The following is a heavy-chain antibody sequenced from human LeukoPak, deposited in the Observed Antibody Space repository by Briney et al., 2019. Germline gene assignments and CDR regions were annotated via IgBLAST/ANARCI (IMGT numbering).Heavy chain of an antibody. J-gene: IGHJ5*02. Sequence: ETLSLTCNVSGDAMKNYYWSWIRQPAGKGLEWIGRMLVSGSTNYNPSLRRRVSMSIDTSKNQFSLKLSSVTAADTAVYYCARDPSSFGGRFDPWGQGTLVAVSS. V-gene: IGHV4-4*07. CDR2: MLVSGST. D-gene: IGHD3-10*01. CDR3: ARDPSSFGGRFDP. CDR1: GDAMKNYY.